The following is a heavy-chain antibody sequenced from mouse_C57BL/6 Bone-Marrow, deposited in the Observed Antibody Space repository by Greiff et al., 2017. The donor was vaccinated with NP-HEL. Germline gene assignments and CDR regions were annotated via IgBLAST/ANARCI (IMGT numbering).Heavy chain of an antibody. J-gene: IGHJ2*01. V-gene: IGHV5-6*01. CDR2: ISSGGSYT. D-gene: IGHD1-1*01. CDR1: GFTFSSYG. Sequence: EVNVVESGGDLVKPGGSLKLSCAASGFTFSSYGMSWVRQTPDKRLEWVATISSGGSYTYYPDSVKGRFTISRDNAKNTLYLQMSSLKSEDTAMYYCARHRTYYGSSPYYFDYWGQGTTLTVSS. CDR3: ARHRTYYGSSPYYFDY.